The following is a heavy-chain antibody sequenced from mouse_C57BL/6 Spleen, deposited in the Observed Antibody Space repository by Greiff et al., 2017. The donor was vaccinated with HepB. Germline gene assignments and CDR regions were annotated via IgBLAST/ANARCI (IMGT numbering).Heavy chain of an antibody. CDR1: GYTFTSYW. D-gene: IGHD3-2*02. CDR2: IDPSDSYT. V-gene: IGHV1-50*01. Sequence: QVQLQQPGAELVKPGASVKLSCKASGYTFTSYWMQWVKQRPGQGLEWIGEIDPSDSYTNYNQKFKGKATLTVDTYSSTAYMQLSSLTSEDSAVYYCARLSRRSSQSMDYWGQGTSVTVSS. CDR3: ARLSRRSSQSMDY. J-gene: IGHJ4*01.